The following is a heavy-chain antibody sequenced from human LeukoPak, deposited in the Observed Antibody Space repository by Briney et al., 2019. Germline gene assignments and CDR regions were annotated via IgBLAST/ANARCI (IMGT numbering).Heavy chain of an antibody. D-gene: IGHD5-18*01. J-gene: IGHJ4*02. CDR1: GFTFSDYY. CDR2: ISSSGSTI. V-gene: IGHV3-11*01. Sequence: GGSLRLSWAASGFTFSDYYMSWIRQAPGKGLEWVSYISSSGSTIYYADSVKGRFTISRDNAKNSLYLQMNSLRAEDTAVYYCARDSGFPIQLPAYYFDYWGQGTLVTVSS. CDR3: ARDSGFPIQLPAYYFDY.